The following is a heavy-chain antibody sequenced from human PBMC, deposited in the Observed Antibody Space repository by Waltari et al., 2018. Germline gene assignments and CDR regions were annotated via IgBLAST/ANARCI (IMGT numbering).Heavy chain of an antibody. J-gene: IGHJ4*02. CDR2: IYYSGST. Sequence: QLQLQESGPGLVKPSETLSLTCTVSGGSISSSSYYWGWIRQPPGKGLEWIGSIYYSGSTDYNPSLKSRVTISVDTSKNQFSLKLSSVTAADTAVYYCARSRLVVVTELVSPLFDYWGQGTLVTVSS. CDR1: GGSISSSSYY. CDR3: ARSRLVVVTELVSPLFDY. V-gene: IGHV4-39*07. D-gene: IGHD3-22*01.